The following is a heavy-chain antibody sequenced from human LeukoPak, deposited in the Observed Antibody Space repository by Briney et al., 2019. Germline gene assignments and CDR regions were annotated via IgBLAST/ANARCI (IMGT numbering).Heavy chain of an antibody. J-gene: IGHJ6*03. V-gene: IGHV4-38-2*01. D-gene: IGHD3-22*01. CDR2: IYHTGNT. Sequence: SETLSLTCGVSGYSIRSGYHWGWIRQPPGKGLEWIGSIYHTGNTYYNPSLKSRVTISVNTSKNQFSLKLSSVTATDTAVYYCARGATHARSDNIGYDYYYYHEDVWGKGTTVTVSS. CDR1: GYSIRSGYH. CDR3: ARGATHARSDNIGYDYYYYHEDV.